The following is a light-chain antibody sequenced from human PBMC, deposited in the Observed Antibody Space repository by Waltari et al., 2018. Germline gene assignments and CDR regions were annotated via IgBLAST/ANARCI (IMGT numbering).Light chain of an antibody. Sequence: DIQMTQSPSTLSASVGARVTITCRASEGLDDWMAWYQHAPGKAPKLLIYRASTLQSGVPSRFSGSGSGTEFTLTISSLQADDFGTYYCQYYFLYSRGFGQGTKLEIK. V-gene: IGKV1-5*03. CDR1: EGLDDW. CDR3: QYYFLYSRG. J-gene: IGKJ2*03. CDR2: RAS.